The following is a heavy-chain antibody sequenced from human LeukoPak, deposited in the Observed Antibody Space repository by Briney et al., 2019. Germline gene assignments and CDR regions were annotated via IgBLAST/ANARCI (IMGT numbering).Heavy chain of an antibody. D-gene: IGHD2-15*01. V-gene: IGHV3-48*01. CDR1: GFTFGSYS. J-gene: IGHJ4*02. Sequence: PGGSLRLSCVASGFTFGSYSMNWVRQAPGKGLEWVSYISSGSSIMYYADSVKGRFSISRDNAKNSLFLQMNSLRAEDTAVYYCASPPDGGGGSWGVDYWGQGTLVTVSS. CDR3: ASPPDGGGGSWGVDY. CDR2: ISSGSSIM.